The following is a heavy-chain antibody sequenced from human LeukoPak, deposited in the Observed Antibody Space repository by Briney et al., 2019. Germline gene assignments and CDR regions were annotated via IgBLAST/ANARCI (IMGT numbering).Heavy chain of an antibody. D-gene: IGHD2/OR15-2a*01. CDR2: INSDGSWT. CDR1: GNYW. Sequence: GGSLRHSCAASGNYWMHWVRQAPGKGLVWVSHINSDGSWTSYADSVKGRFTISKDNAKNTVYLQMNSLRAEDTAVYYCVSFYETYWGRGTLVTVSS. J-gene: IGHJ4*02. CDR3: VSFYETY. V-gene: IGHV3-74*01.